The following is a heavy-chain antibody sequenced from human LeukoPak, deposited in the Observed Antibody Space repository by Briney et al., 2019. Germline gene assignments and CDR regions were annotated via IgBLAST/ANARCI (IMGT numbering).Heavy chain of an antibody. Sequence: SVKVSCKATGGTFSSYAINWVRQAPGQGLEWMGGIIPIFGTANYAQKFQGRVTITADESTSTAYMELSSLRSEDTAVYYCARGRHPVRGVISMNFDYWGQGALVTVSS. D-gene: IGHD3-10*01. J-gene: IGHJ4*02. CDR2: IIPIFGTA. V-gene: IGHV1-69*01. CDR3: ARGRHPVRGVISMNFDY. CDR1: GGTFSSYA.